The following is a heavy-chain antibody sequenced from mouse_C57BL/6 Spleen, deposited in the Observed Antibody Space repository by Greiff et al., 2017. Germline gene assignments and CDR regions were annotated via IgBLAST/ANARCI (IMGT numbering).Heavy chain of an antibody. CDR2: ISYSGST. Sequence: DVMLVESGPGLAKPSQTLSLTCSVTGYSITSDYWNWIRKFPGNKLEYMGYISYSGSTYYNPSLKSRISITRDTSKNQYYLQLNSVTTEDTATYYCARSDYYGSGYFDVWGTGTTVTVSS. V-gene: IGHV3-8*01. CDR1: GYSITSDY. CDR3: ARSDYYGSGYFDV. J-gene: IGHJ1*03. D-gene: IGHD1-1*01.